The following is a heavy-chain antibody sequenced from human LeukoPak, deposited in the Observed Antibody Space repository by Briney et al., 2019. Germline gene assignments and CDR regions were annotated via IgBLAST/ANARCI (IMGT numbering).Heavy chain of an antibody. CDR2: IIPIFGTA. D-gene: IGHD2-2*01. J-gene: IGHJ1*01. V-gene: IGHV1-69*13. Sequence: SVKVSCKASGGTFSSYAISWVRQAPGQGLEWMGGIIPIFGTANYAQKFQGRVTITADESTSTAYMELSSLRSEDTAVYYCARVKRCSSTSCSGAEYFQHWGQGTLVTVSS. CDR1: GGTFSSYA. CDR3: ARVKRCSSTSCSGAEYFQH.